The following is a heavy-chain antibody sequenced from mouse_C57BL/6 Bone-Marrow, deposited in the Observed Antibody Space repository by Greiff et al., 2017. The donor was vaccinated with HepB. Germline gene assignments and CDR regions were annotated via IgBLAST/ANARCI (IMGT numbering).Heavy chain of an antibody. CDR2: IYPRSGNT. Sequence: QVQLQQSGAELARPGASVKLSCKASGYTFTSYGISWVKQRTGQGLEWIGEIYPRSGNTYYNEKFKGKATLTADKSSSTAYMELRSLTSEDSAVYFCARMDQLGRYFDVWGTGTTVTVSS. J-gene: IGHJ1*03. CDR3: ARMDQLGRYFDV. V-gene: IGHV1-81*01. CDR1: GYTFTSYG. D-gene: IGHD4-1*02.